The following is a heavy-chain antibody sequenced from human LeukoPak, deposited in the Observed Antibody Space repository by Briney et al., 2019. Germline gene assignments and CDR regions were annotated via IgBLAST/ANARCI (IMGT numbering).Heavy chain of an antibody. CDR1: GFTFSNYG. V-gene: IGHV3-23*01. CDR3: AKDDERFDY. CDR2: ISGSGGST. D-gene: IGHD5-24*01. Sequence: PGGFLRLSCAASGFTFSNYGMSWVRQAPGKGLEWVSAISGSGGSTYYADSVKGRFTISRDNSKNTLYLQMNSLRAEDTAVYYCAKDDERFDYWGQGTLVTVSS. J-gene: IGHJ4*02.